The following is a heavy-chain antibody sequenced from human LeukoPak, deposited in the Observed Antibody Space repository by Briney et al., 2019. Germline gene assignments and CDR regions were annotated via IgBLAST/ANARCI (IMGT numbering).Heavy chain of an antibody. CDR1: GYTFTSYD. CDR2: MNPNSGNT. J-gene: IGHJ6*03. Sequence: ASVKVSCKASGYTFTSYDINWVRKATGQGLEWMGWMNPNSGNTGYAQKFQGRVTITADKSTSTAYMELSSLRSEDTAVYYCARDRRATPYYYYYMDVWGKGTTVTVSS. V-gene: IGHV1-8*01. CDR3: ARDRRATPYYYYYMDV.